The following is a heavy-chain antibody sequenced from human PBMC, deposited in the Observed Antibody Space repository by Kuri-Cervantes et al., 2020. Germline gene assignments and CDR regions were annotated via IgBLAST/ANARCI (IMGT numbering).Heavy chain of an antibody. D-gene: IGHD3-16*01. CDR2: ISSSSSYI. Sequence: GGSLRLSCAASGFTFSSYSMNWVRQAPGKGLEWVSSISSSSSYIYYADSVKGRFTISRDNAKNSLYLQMNSLRSEDTAVYYCAREGHERGVMSLYYYYYYMDVCGKGTTVTVSS. CDR1: GFTFSSYS. J-gene: IGHJ6*03. CDR3: AREGHERGVMSLYYYYYYMDV. V-gene: IGHV3-21*01.